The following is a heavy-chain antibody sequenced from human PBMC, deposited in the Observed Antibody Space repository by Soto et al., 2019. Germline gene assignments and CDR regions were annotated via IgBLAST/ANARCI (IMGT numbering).Heavy chain of an antibody. CDR2: TYHSGNP. CDR1: GDTISTGGYS. Sequence: SETLSLTCGVSGDTISTGGYSWAWIRQPPGKALEWIGHTYHSGNPYYNPSLKSRVIISVDKSISTAYLQWSSLKASDTAMYYCARLDVRTYYFDYWGQGTLVTVS. J-gene: IGHJ4*02. V-gene: IGHV4-30-2*01. D-gene: IGHD6-6*01. CDR3: ARLDVRTYYFDY.